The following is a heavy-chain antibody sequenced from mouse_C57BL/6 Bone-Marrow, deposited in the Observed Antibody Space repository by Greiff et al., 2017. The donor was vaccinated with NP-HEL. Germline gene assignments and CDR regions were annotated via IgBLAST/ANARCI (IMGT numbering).Heavy chain of an antibody. J-gene: IGHJ1*03. V-gene: IGHV1-55*01. D-gene: IGHD1-1*01. CDR2: IYPGSGST. Sequence: QVQLQQSGAELVKPGASVKMSCKASGYTFTSYWITWVKQRPGQGLEWIGDIYPGSGSTNYNEKFKSKATLTVDTSSSTAYMQLSSLTSEDSAVYYCARCLYYYGSSHWYFDVWGTGTTVTVSS. CDR1: GYTFTSYW. CDR3: ARCLYYYGSSHWYFDV.